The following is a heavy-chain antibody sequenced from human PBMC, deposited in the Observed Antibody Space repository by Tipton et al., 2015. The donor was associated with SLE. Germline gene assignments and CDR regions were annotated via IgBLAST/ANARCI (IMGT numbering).Heavy chain of an antibody. J-gene: IGHJ3*02. D-gene: IGHD3-16*01. CDR3: AREKGDAYPFLVAFDI. CDR2: INHSGST. V-gene: IGHV4-34*01. CDR1: GGSFSGYY. Sequence: TLSLTCAVYGGSFSGYYWSWIRQPPGKGLEWIGEINHSGSTNYNPSLKSRVTISVDTSKNQFSLKLSSVTAADTAVYYCAREKGDAYPFLVAFDIWVQGTMVPVSS.